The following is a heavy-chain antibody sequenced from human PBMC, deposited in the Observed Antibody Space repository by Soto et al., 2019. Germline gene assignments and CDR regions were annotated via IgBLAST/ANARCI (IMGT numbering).Heavy chain of an antibody. CDR1: GFTLSSYG. D-gene: IGHD6-13*01. J-gene: IGHJ4*02. Sequence: GGSLRLSCAASGFTLSSYGMNWVRQAPGKGLEWVSYISSSTTFIFYADSVKGRFTISRDNSKNTLYLQMNSLRAEDTAVYYCAKDPWGISSSWEYYFDYWGQGTLVTVSS. CDR3: AKDPWGISSSWEYYFDY. V-gene: IGHV3-48*01. CDR2: ISSSTTFI.